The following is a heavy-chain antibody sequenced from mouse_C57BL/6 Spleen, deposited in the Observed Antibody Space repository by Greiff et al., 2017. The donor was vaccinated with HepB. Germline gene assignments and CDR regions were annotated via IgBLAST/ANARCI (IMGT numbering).Heavy chain of an antibody. CDR2: IYPGDGDT. V-gene: IGHV1-82*01. CDR1: GFAFSSSC. Sequence: QVQLQQSGPELVKPGASVTLSCKASGFAFSSSCMHWVKQEPGHGLEWIGRIYPGDGDTNYNGKFKGKATLTADKSSNTAYMQLSSLTSEDSAVYFCARSTMVTFYAMDYWGQGTSVTVSS. CDR3: ARSTMVTFYAMDY. D-gene: IGHD2-2*01. J-gene: IGHJ4*01.